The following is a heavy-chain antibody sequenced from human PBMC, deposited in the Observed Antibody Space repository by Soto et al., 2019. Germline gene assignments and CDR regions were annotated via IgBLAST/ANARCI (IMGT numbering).Heavy chain of an antibody. CDR3: ARPPGYISDWHYFDL. D-gene: IGHD2-21*02. Sequence: GASVKVSCKASGGTFSSYAITWVRQAPGQGFEWMGRISPKSGGTNYAQKFQGRVSMTWDTSLKTAYMELSSLMSDDTAVYYCARPPGYISDWHYFDLWGQGTLVTVSS. J-gene: IGHJ4*02. V-gene: IGHV1-2*02. CDR1: GGTFSSYA. CDR2: ISPKSGGT.